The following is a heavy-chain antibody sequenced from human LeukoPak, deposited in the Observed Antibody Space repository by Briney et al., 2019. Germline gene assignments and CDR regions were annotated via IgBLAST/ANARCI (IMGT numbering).Heavy chain of an antibody. CDR3: TQRASFCL. D-gene: IGHD3-16*01. CDR2: ISGSGGNT. Sequence: PGGSLRLSCAASGITFRNNATSWVRQAPGKGLEWVSAISGSGGNTYYADSVKGRFTISRDNSKNTLYLQMNSLRAEDTAVYYCTQRASFCLWGQGTLVTVSS. CDR1: GITFRNNA. V-gene: IGHV3-23*01. J-gene: IGHJ1*01.